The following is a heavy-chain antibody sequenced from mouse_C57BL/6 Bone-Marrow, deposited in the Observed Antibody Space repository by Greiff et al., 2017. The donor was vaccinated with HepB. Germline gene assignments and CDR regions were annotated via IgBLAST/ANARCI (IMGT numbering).Heavy chain of an antibody. Sequence: VQRVESGAELVRPGTSVKMSCKASGYTFTNYWIGWAKQRPGHGLEWIGDIYPGGGYTNYNEKFKGKATLTADKSSSTAYMQFSSLTSEDSAIYYCALYGNYEGWYFDVWGTGTTVTVSS. CDR3: ALYGNYEGWYFDV. D-gene: IGHD2-1*01. CDR1: GYTFTNYW. J-gene: IGHJ1*03. CDR2: IYPGGGYT. V-gene: IGHV1-63*01.